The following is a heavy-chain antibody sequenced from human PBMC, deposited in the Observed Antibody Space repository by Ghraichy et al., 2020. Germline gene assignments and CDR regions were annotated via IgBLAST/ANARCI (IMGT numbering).Heavy chain of an antibody. D-gene: IGHD2-21*02. CDR1: GGTFSSYA. J-gene: IGHJ6*02. Sequence: SVKVSCKASGGTFSSYAISWVRQAPGQGLEWMGGIIPIFGTANYAQKFQGRVTITADESTSTAYMELSSLRSEDTAVYYCARACEVVTASPRYYYGMDVGGQGTTVTVSS. V-gene: IGHV1-69*13. CDR2: IIPIFGTA. CDR3: ARACEVVTASPRYYYGMDV.